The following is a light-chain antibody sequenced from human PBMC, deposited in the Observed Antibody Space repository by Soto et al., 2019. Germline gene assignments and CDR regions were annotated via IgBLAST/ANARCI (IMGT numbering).Light chain of an antibody. CDR3: QEYKTWT. J-gene: IGKJ1*01. Sequence: GDTVTITCRASQSVSTWLAWYQQTPGKAPKLLMYDASTLESVAPARFSGSGSGTEFTLTISSLQPEDFATYHCQEYKTWTFGQGTKVDI. V-gene: IGKV1-5*01. CDR2: DAS. CDR1: QSVSTW.